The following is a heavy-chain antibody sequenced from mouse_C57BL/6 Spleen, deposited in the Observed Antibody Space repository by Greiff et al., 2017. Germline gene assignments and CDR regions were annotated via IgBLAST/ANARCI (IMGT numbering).Heavy chain of an antibody. CDR1: GYPFTSYW. Sequence: VQLQQPGAELVKPGASVKLSCKASGYPFTSYWMHWVKQRPGKGLEWIGMIHPNSGSTNYNEKLKRKATLTVEKSSSTAYMQLSSLTSEDSAVYYCASGYGDDYAMDYWGQGTSVTVSS. CDR3: ASGYGDDYAMDY. V-gene: IGHV1-64*01. J-gene: IGHJ4*01. CDR2: IHPNSGST. D-gene: IGHD2-13*01.